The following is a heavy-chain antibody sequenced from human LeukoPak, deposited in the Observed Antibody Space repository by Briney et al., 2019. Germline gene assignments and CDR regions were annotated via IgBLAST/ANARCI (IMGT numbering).Heavy chain of an antibody. D-gene: IGHD3-10*01. CDR3: ARDRRGDTMVRGVISAYNWFDP. J-gene: IGHJ5*02. CDR1: GGTFSSYA. V-gene: IGHV1-69*05. Sequence: SVKVSCKASGGTFSSYAISWVRQAPGQGLEWMGRIIPIFGTANYAQKFQGRVTITTDESTSTAYMELSSLRSEDTAVYYCARDRRGDTMVRGVISAYNWFDPWGQGTLVTVSS. CDR2: IIPIFGTA.